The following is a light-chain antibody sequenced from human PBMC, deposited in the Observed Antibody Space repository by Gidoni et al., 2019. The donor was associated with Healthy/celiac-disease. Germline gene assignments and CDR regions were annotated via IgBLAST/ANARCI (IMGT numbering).Light chain of an antibody. CDR3: QQLNSYPLT. Sequence: DIQLTQSPSFLSASVGDRVTITCWASQGISSYLAWYQQKPGKAPKLLIYAASTLQSGVPSRFSGGGSGTEFTLTISSLQPEDFATYYCQQLNSYPLTFGPGTKVDIK. V-gene: IGKV1-9*01. CDR2: AAS. J-gene: IGKJ3*01. CDR1: QGISSY.